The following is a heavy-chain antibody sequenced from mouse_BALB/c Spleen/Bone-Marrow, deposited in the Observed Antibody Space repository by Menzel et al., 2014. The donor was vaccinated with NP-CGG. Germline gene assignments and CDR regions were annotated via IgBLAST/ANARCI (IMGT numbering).Heavy chain of an antibody. CDR2: INPSNGRT. J-gene: IGHJ4*01. V-gene: IGHV1S81*02. D-gene: IGHD1-1*01. CDR3: ARSSYYYGSSYVNAMDY. CDR1: GYTFTSYW. Sequence: QVQLQQSGAELVKPGASVKLSCKASGYTFTSYWMHWVKQRPGQGLEWIGEINPSNGRTNYNEKFKSKATLTVDKSSSTAYKQLSSLTSEDSAVYYCARSSYYYGSSYVNAMDYWGQGTSVTVSS.